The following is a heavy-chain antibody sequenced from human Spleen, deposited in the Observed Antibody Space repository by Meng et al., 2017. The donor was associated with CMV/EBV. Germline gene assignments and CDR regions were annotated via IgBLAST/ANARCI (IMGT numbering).Heavy chain of an antibody. CDR2: INSDGSST. CDR1: GFTFSSYW. D-gene: IGHD3-3*01. CDR3: ARDTILRPYDCWSGYYGGIYYYYGMDV. Sequence: GGSLRLSCAASGFTFSSYWMHWVRQAPGKGLVWVSRINSDGSSTSYADSVKGRFTISRDNAKNTLYLQMNSLRAEDTAVYYCARDTILRPYDCWSGYYGGIYYYYGMDVWGQGTTVTVSS. V-gene: IGHV3-74*01. J-gene: IGHJ6*02.